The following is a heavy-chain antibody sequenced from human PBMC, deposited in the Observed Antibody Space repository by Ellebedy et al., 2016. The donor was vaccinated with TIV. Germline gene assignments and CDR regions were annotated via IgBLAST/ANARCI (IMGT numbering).Heavy chain of an antibody. V-gene: IGHV4-39*07. CDR3: AATGPTDY. CDR1: GGSISSSRYY. Sequence: SETLSLTCTVSGGSISSSRYYWGWIRQPPGTGLEWIGNIYYSGSTYYTPSLKSRVTISVDTSKNQFSLKMNSVTAADTAVYYCAATGPTDYWGQGTLVTVSS. J-gene: IGHJ4*02. CDR2: IYYSGST. D-gene: IGHD1-7*01.